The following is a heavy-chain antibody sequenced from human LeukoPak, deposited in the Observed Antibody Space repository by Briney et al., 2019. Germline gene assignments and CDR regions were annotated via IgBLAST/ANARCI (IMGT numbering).Heavy chain of an antibody. CDR3: ARGGSGWSLFDY. J-gene: IGHJ4*02. CDR1: GGSISTYY. CDR2: VYYSGST. Sequence: SETLSLTCTVSGGSISTYYWSWIRQPPGKGLEWIGYVYYSGSTKYNPSLKSRVTTSVDTPKNQFSLKLSSVTAADTAVYYCARGGSGWSLFDYWGQGTLVTVSS. V-gene: IGHV4-59*01. D-gene: IGHD6-19*01.